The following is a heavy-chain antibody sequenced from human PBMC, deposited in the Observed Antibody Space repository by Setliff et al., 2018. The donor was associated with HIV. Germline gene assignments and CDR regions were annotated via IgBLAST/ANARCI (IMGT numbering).Heavy chain of an antibody. D-gene: IGHD3-10*01. CDR1: GFTFSSYW. V-gene: IGHV3-74*01. CDR3: ARPRQYYYGSGSYYYYYYMDV. Sequence: LRLSCAASGFTFSSYWMHWVRQAPGKGLVWVSRINTDGSSTSYADSVKGRFTISRDNAKNTLYLQMNSLRAEDTAVYYCARPRQYYYGSGSYYYYYYMDVWG. CDR2: INTDGSST. J-gene: IGHJ6*03.